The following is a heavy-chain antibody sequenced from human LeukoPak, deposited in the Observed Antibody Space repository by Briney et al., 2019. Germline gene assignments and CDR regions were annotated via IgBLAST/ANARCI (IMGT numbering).Heavy chain of an antibody. CDR2: IYSGGRT. J-gene: IGHJ4*02. CDR3: ARERAVAGLFDY. V-gene: IGHV3-66*01. D-gene: IGHD6-19*01. CDR1: GLTFSSYA. Sequence: GGSLRLSCAASGLTFSSYAMSWVRQAPGKGLEWVSVIYSGGRTYYADSVKGRFTISRDNSKNTLYLQTNSLRSEDTAVYYCARERAVAGLFDYWGQGTLVTVSS.